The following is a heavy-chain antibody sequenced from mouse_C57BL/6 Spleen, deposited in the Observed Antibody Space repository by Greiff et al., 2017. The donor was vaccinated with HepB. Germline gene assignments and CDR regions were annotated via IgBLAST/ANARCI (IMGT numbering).Heavy chain of an antibody. CDR1: GYTFTSYW. CDR3: ARSLDYYGSSLGY. D-gene: IGHD1-1*01. J-gene: IGHJ2*01. CDR2: IYPGSGST. V-gene: IGHV1-55*01. Sequence: QVQLKQPGAELVKPGASVKMSCKASGYTFTSYWITWVKQRPGQGLEWIGDIYPGSGSTNYNEKFKSKATLTVDTSSSTAYMQLSSLTSEDSAVYYCARSLDYYGSSLGYWGQGTTLTVSS.